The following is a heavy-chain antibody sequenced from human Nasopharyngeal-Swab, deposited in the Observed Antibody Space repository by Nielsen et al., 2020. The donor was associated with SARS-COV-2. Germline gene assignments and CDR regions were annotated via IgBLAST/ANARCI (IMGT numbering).Heavy chain of an antibody. CDR3: ASLGATEPTSYYYYGMDV. Sequence: GGSLRLSCAASGSTFSSYSMNWVRQAPGKGLEWVSSISSSSSYIYYADSVKGRFTISRDNAKNSLYLQMNSLRAEDTAVYYCASLGATEPTSYYYYGMDVWGQGTTVTVSS. J-gene: IGHJ6*02. CDR1: GSTFSSYS. D-gene: IGHD5-12*01. CDR2: ISSSSSYI. V-gene: IGHV3-21*01.